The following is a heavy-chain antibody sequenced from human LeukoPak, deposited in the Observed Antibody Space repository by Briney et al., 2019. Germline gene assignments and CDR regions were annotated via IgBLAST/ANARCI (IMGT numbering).Heavy chain of an antibody. V-gene: IGHV3-21*01. CDR1: GFTFSSYS. J-gene: IGHJ4*02. D-gene: IGHD5-18*01. CDR2: ISSSSSYI. Sequence: GGSLRLSCAASGFTFSSYSMNWVRQAPGKGLEWVSSISSSSSYIYYADSVKGRFTISRDNAKNSLYLQMNSLRAEDTAVYYCASETTPVDRAMVPENYWGQGTLVTVSS. CDR3: ASETTPVDRAMVPENY.